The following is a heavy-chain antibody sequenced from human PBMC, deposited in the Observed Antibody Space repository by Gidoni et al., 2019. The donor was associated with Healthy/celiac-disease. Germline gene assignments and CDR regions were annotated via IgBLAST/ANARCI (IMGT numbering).Heavy chain of an antibody. CDR3: ARVGIAAAGTLCY. Sequence: QVQLVQSGAEVKKPGSSVKVSCKASGGPFSSYAISWVRQAPGQGLEWKGGIIPIFGTANYAQKFQGRVTITADESTSTAYMELSSLRSEDTAVYYCARVGIAAAGTLCYWGQGTLVTVSS. V-gene: IGHV1-69*01. CDR1: GGPFSSYA. D-gene: IGHD6-13*01. CDR2: IIPIFGTA. J-gene: IGHJ4*02.